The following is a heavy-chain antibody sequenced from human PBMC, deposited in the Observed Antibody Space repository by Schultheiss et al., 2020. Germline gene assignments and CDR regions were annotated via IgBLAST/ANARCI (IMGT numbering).Heavy chain of an antibody. Sequence: AAVKGSCKASGYTFTGYYMHWVRQAPGQGLEWMGIINPSGGSTSYAQKFQGRVTITRDMSTSTAYMELSSLRSEDTAVYYCAAPEWFGELWPPYYGMDVWGQGTTVTVSS. V-gene: IGHV1-46*01. CDR1: GYTFTGYY. CDR3: AAPEWFGELWPPYYGMDV. CDR2: INPSGGST. J-gene: IGHJ6*02. D-gene: IGHD3-10*01.